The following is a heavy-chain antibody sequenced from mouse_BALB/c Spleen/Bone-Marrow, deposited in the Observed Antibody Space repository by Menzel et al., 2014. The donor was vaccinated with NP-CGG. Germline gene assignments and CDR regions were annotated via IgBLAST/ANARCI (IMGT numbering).Heavy chain of an antibody. CDR3: AICYGYDEFAY. J-gene: IGHJ3*01. Sequence: VQLQESGPELVKHGASVKMSCKASGYTFTSYYIHWVKQRPGQGLEWIGWIYPGDGSTKYNEKFKGKTTLTADKSSSTAYMLLSSLTSEDSAIYFCAICYGYDEFAYWGQGTLVTVSA. CDR2: IYPGDGST. D-gene: IGHD2-2*01. V-gene: IGHV1S56*01. CDR1: GYTFTSYY.